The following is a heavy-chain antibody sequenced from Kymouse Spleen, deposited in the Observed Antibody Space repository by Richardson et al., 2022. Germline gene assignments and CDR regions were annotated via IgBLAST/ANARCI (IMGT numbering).Heavy chain of an antibody. J-gene: IGHJ5*02. CDR1: GFTFSSYW. V-gene: IGHV3-74*01. CDR2: INSDGSST. D-gene: IGHD2-2*02. CDR3: ARDIVVVPAARYNWFDP. Sequence: EVQLVESGGGLVQPGGSLRLSCAASGFTFSSYWMHWVRQAPGKGLVWVSRINSDGSSTSYADSVKGRFTISRDNAKNTLYLQMNSLRAEDTAVYYCARDIVVVPAARYNWFDPWGQGTLVTVSS.